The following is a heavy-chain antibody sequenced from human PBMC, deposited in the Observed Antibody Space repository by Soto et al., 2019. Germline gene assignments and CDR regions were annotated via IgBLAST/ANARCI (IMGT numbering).Heavy chain of an antibody. CDR1: GGSITTTKYF. J-gene: IGHJ4*02. CDR2: IFYTGSP. CDR3: ASLQVPGRFDY. D-gene: IGHD2-15*01. Sequence: SETLSLTCSVSGGSITTTKYFWSWVRQTPGKGLEWIANIFYTGSPYNSPSLRSRATISVDTSKNQFSLKLSSVTAADTAMYYCASLQVPGRFDYWGQAIVVSLSS. V-gene: IGHV4-39*01.